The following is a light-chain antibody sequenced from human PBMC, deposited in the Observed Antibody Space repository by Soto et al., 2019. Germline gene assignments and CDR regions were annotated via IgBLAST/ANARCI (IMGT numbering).Light chain of an antibody. J-gene: IGLJ3*02. V-gene: IGLV4-69*01. CDR1: SGHSSYA. Sequence: QSVLTQSPSASAPLGASVKLTCTLSSGHSSYAIAWHQQQPEKGPRYLVKLNSDGSHSKGDGIPDRFSGSSSGAERYLTISSLQSEDEADYYCQTWGTGLLVFGGGTQLTVL. CDR2: LNSDGSH. CDR3: QTWGTGLLV.